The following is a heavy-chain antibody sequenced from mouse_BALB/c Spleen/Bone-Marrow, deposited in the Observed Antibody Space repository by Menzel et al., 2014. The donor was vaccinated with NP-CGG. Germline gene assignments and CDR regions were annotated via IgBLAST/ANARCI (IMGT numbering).Heavy chain of an antibody. Sequence: VQLKESGPELVKPGPSMKISCKASGYSFTGYTMNWGKQSHGKNLEWIGLINPYNGGTSYNQKFKGKATLTVDKSSSTAYMELLSLTSEDSAVYYCARSGYRYDGGYFDVWGAGTTVTVSS. V-gene: IGHV1-18*01. D-gene: IGHD2-14*01. CDR3: ARSGYRYDGGYFDV. CDR2: INPYNGGT. CDR1: GYSFTGYT. J-gene: IGHJ1*01.